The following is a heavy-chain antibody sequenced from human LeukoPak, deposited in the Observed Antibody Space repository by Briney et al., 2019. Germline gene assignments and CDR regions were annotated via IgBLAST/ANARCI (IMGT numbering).Heavy chain of an antibody. CDR1: GSTFTGYY. D-gene: IGHD3-3*01. Sequence: ASVKVSCKASGSTFTGYYMHWVRQAPGQGLEWMGWINPNSGGTNYAQKFQGRVTMTRDTSISTAYMELSRLRSDDTAVYYCARVSDFWSGYFYGMDVWGQGTTVTVSS. CDR2: INPNSGGT. CDR3: ARVSDFWSGYFYGMDV. V-gene: IGHV1-2*02. J-gene: IGHJ6*02.